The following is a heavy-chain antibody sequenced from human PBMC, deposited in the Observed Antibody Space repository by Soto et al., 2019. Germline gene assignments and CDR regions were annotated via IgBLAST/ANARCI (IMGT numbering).Heavy chain of an antibody. CDR2: ISGSGGST. V-gene: IGHV3-23*01. Sequence: GSVRLSCAASGFTVSIYAMSWVRQAPGKGLEWVSAISGSGGSTYYADSVKGRFTISRDNSKNTLYLQMNSLRAEDTAVYYCAKFLHLGELSLFSKFDYWGQGTLVTVSS. D-gene: IGHD3-16*02. CDR1: GFTVSIYA. CDR3: AKFLHLGELSLFSKFDY. J-gene: IGHJ4*02.